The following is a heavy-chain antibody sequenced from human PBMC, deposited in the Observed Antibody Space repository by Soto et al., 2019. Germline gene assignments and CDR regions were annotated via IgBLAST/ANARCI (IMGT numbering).Heavy chain of an antibody. Sequence: PGESLKISCKCSGYRFTSYWIIWVRQMPGKGLEWMGRIDPSDSYTNYSPSFQGHVTISADKSISTAYLQWSSLKASDTAMYYCARQNDYYYYGMDVWGQGTTVTVSS. D-gene: IGHD1-1*01. V-gene: IGHV5-10-1*01. CDR1: GYRFTSYW. CDR3: ARQNDYYYYGMDV. CDR2: IDPSDSYT. J-gene: IGHJ6*02.